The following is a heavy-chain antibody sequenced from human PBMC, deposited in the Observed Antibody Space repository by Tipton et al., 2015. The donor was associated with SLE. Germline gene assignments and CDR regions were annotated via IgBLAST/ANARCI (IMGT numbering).Heavy chain of an antibody. J-gene: IGHJ4*02. CDR1: GASISNYH. Sequence: SLRLSCTVSGASISNYHWSWIRQPPGKGLEWVSAISGSGGTTYYADSVKGRFTISRDNAKNTLYLQMNSLRVEDAAVYYCIRDLAGEVGFWGQGALVTVSS. D-gene: IGHD6-19*01. CDR3: IRDLAGEVGF. CDR2: ISGSGGTT. V-gene: IGHV3-11*04.